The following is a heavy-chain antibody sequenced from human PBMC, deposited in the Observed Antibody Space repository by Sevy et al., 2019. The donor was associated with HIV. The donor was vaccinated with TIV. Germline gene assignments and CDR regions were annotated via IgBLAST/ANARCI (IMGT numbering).Heavy chain of an antibody. D-gene: IGHD2-2*02. CDR1: GFTFSSYA. J-gene: IGHJ6*02. CDR3: ARDDIVVVPAAIMGLYGMDV. CDR2: ISYDGSNK. Sequence: GGSLRLSCAASGFTFSSYAMHWVRQAPGKGLEWVAVISYDGSNKYYADSVKGRFTISRDNSKNTLYLQMNSLRAEDTAGYYCARDDIVVVPAAIMGLYGMDVWGQGTTVTVSS. V-gene: IGHV3-30-3*01.